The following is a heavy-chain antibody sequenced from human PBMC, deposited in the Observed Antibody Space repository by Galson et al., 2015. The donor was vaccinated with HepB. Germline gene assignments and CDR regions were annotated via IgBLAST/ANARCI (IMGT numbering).Heavy chain of an antibody. CDR3: ARGLTLMYSSGWPHFDY. V-gene: IGHV1-18*01. Sequence: SVKVSCKASGYTFSSYGISWVRLAPGQGLEWMGWINAYNGNINYAQKFQGRVTMTTDTSTSTGYMELRSLRSDDTAVYYCARGLTLMYSSGWPHFDYWGQGTLVTVSS. J-gene: IGHJ4*02. D-gene: IGHD6-19*01. CDR1: GYTFSSYG. CDR2: INAYNGNI.